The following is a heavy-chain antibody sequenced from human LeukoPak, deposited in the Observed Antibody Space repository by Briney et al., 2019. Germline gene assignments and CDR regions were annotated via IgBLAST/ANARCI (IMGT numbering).Heavy chain of an antibody. V-gene: IGHV1-2*02. CDR2: INPNSGGT. CDR3: ARAQTGAARPEN. D-gene: IGHD6-6*01. CDR1: GYTFTGYY. Sequence: ASVKVSCKASGYTFTGYYMHWVRQAPGQGLEWMGWINPNSGGTNYAQKFQGRVTMTRDTSISTAYMELSRLRSDDTAVYYCARAQTGAARPENWGQGTLVTVPS. J-gene: IGHJ4*02.